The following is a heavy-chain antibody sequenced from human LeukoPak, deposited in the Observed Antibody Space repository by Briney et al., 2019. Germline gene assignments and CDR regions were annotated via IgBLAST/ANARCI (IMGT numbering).Heavy chain of an antibody. CDR1: GFTFSNYD. D-gene: IGHD5-24*01. J-gene: IGHJ4*02. Sequence: GGSLRLSCTASGFTFSNYDMTWVRQAPGKGLEWVSSISATTIYTFSADSVRGRFTISRDNVENSLYLQMNNLRGEDTGVYFCARIGLGRDAYNSFDLWGQGTLVTVSS. CDR3: ARIGLGRDAYNSFDL. CDR2: ISATTIYT. V-gene: IGHV3-21*01.